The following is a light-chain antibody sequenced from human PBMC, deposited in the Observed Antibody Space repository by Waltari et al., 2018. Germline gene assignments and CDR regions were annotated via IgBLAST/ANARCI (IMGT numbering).Light chain of an antibody. V-gene: IGLV2-23*03. CDR1: NSNVGSYNL. CDR3: CSNVGSSVF. CDR2: EGN. J-gene: IGLJ2*01. Sequence: QSALTQPASVSGSPGPSITISCTGFNSNVGSYNLVSWYQKHPGKAPKLLIYEGNRRPSGVSNRFSGSKSDNTASLTLSGLQAEDEADYYCCSNVGSSVFFGGGNKLTVL.